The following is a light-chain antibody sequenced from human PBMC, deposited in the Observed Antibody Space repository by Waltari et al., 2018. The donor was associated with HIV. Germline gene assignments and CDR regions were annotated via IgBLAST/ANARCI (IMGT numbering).Light chain of an antibody. CDR3: QVWDRGYKEAV. CDR2: ADV. J-gene: IGLJ2*01. CDR1: NIGRNS. Sequence: SYVLTQAPSISVAPGQTATISCGNIGRNSVQWNRQKPGRAPLLVVLADVDRSSGIPARFCGARSGERATLTISWVEAGDEADYYCQVWDRGYKEAVFGGGT. V-gene: IGLV3-21*02.